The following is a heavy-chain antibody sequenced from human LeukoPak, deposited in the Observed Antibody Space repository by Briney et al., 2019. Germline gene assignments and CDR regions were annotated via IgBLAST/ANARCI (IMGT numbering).Heavy chain of an antibody. CDR1: GFTFSAYS. Sequence: GGSLRLSCATSGFTFSAYSMNWVRQAPGKGLEWVSYISSSGSTIYYADSVKGRFTISRDNAKNSLYLQMNSLRAEDTAVYYCAELGITMIGGVWGKGTTVTISS. V-gene: IGHV3-48*04. D-gene: IGHD3-10*02. CDR2: ISSSGSTI. CDR3: AELGITMIGGV. J-gene: IGHJ6*04.